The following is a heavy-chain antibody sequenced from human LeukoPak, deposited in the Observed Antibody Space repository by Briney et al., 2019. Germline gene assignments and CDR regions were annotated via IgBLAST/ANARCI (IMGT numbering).Heavy chain of an antibody. J-gene: IGHJ4*02. CDR2: IKQDGSEK. CDR3: ARVGYCSSTSCYLNY. V-gene: IGHV3-7*01. CDR1: GFTFSSYW. D-gene: IGHD2-2*01. Sequence: GALRLSCAASGFTFSSYWMSWVRQAPGKGLEWVANIKQDGSEKYYVDSVRGRFTISRDNAKNSLYLQMNSLRAEDTAVYYCARVGYCSSTSCYLNYWGQGTLVTVSS.